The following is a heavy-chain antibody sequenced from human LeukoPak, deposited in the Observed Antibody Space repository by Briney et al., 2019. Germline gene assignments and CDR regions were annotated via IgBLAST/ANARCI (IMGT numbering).Heavy chain of an antibody. J-gene: IGHJ4*02. CDR2: ISGRGDNT. CDR1: GFTFSSYA. Sequence: GGSLRLSCAASGFTFSSYAMSWVRQAPGKGLEWVSSISGRGDNTYYADSVKGRFTISRDNSKNTLYLQMNSLRAEDTAVYYCARNLYYYDSSGYYYYWGQGTLVTVSS. D-gene: IGHD3-22*01. V-gene: IGHV3-23*01. CDR3: ARNLYYYDSSGYYYY.